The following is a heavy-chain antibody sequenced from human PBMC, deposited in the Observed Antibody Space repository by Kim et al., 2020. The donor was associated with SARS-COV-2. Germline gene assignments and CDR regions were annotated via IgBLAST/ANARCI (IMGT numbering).Heavy chain of an antibody. CDR1: GFTFTFYG. CDR2: IRHDGSND. CDR3: VRGSSGYFDY. D-gene: IGHD1-1*01. V-gene: IGHV3-30*02. J-gene: IGHJ4*02. Sequence: GGSLRLYCAASGFTFTFYGIHWVRQAPGKGLEWVTFIRHDGSNDFYADSVKGRFTISRDNAKNTVHLQMYSLRAEDTAVYYCVRGSSGYFDYWGQGTLVTVSP.